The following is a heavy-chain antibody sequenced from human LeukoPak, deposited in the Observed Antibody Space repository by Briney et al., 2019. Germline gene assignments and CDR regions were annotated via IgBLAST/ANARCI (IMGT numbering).Heavy chain of an antibody. J-gene: IGHJ3*02. CDR1: CG. D-gene: IGHD3-22*01. CDR2: ISSSSSYI. V-gene: IGHV3-21*04. Sequence: CGMNWVRQAPGKGLEWVSSISSSSSYIYYADSVKGRFIISRDNSKNTLSLQMNSLTADDTAVYYCVRGPRYYDDSGFHYGVFDIWGQGTLVTVSS. CDR3: VRGPRYYDDSGFHYGVFDI.